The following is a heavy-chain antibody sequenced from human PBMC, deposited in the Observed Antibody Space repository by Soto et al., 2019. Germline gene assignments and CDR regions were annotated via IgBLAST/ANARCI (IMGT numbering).Heavy chain of an antibody. V-gene: IGHV1-3*01. J-gene: IGHJ6*03. D-gene: IGHD6-6*01. CDR3: ARDMSHVGQLALGGYYYMDV. CDR2: INAGNGNT. CDR1: GYTFTSYY. Sequence: ASVKVSCKASGYTFTSYYMHWVRQAPGQGLEWMGWINAGNGNTKYSQKFQGRVTITRDTSASTAYMELSSLRSEDTAVYYCARDMSHVGQLALGGYYYMDVWGKGTTVTVSS.